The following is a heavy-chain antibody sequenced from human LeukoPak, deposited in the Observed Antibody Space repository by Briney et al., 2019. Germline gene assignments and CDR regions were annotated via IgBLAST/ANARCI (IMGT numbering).Heavy chain of an antibody. J-gene: IGHJ4*02. D-gene: IGHD3-3*01. V-gene: IGHV1-2*02. CDR3: ARGEWLVLGDH. CDR2: INPNSGGT. Sequence: ASVKVSCKASGYNFNAYYMHWVRQAPGQGLEWMGWINPNSGGTNYEQKFQGRVTLTRDTSINTVYMEVNRLTSDDTVVYYCARGEWLVLGDHWGQGTPVTVSS. CDR1: GYNFNAYY.